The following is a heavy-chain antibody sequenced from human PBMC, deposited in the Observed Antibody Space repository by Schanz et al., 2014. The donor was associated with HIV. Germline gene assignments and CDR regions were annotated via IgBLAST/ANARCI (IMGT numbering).Heavy chain of an antibody. J-gene: IGHJ4*02. CDR1: GLTFSNYA. CDR2: VTNSGSYV. V-gene: IGHV3-23*05. Sequence: EVQLMDSGGGLVRPGGSLRLSCAASGLTFSNYAMSWVRQAPGKGLEWVSAVTNSGSYVNYADSVKGRFTISRDNSKNTLYLQMNSLRAEDTAVYYCANEEVPNDYWGQGTLVTVSS. CDR3: ANEEVPNDY.